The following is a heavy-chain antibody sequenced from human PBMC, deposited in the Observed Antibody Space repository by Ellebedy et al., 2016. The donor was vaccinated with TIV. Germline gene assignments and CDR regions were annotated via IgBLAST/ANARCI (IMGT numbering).Heavy chain of an antibody. J-gene: IGHJ5*02. CDR2: IYYSGGT. Sequence: AETLSLTCTVFGGSISNYYWSWIRQPPGKGLEWIGYIYYSGGTNHNPSLKSRVTISVDTSKNQFSLKLTSVTAADTAVYYCARHDYGDYSGWFDPWGQGTLVTVSS. D-gene: IGHD4-17*01. CDR3: ARHDYGDYSGWFDP. CDR1: GGSISNYY. V-gene: IGHV4-59*08.